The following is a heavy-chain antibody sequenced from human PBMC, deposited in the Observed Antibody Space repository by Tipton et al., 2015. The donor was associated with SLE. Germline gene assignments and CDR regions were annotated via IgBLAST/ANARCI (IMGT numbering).Heavy chain of an antibody. CDR1: GGSISSGGYY. V-gene: IGHV4-61*08. Sequence: TLSLTCTVSGGSISSGGYYWSWIRQHPGKGLEWIGYIYYSGSTNSNPSLKSRVTISVDTSKNQFSLKLSSVTAADTAVYYCASSALSVVVVTHAFDIWGQGTMVTVSS. D-gene: IGHD3-22*01. CDR3: ASSALSVVVVTHAFDI. CDR2: IYYSGST. J-gene: IGHJ3*02.